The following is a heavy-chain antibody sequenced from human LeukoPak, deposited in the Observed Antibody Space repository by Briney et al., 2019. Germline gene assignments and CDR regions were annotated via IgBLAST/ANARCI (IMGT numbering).Heavy chain of an antibody. V-gene: IGHV1-18*01. CDR2: ISAYNGNT. Sequence: ASVKVSCKASGYTFPNYGSSWLRQAPGQGLEWMGWISAYNGNTNYAQKFQGRVTMTTDTSTSTANMELRSLTSDDTAVYYSARVLWRWGGGDYCGQGTLVTVSS. J-gene: IGHJ4*02. CDR3: ARVLWRWGGGDY. CDR1: GYTFPNYG. D-gene: IGHD7-27*01.